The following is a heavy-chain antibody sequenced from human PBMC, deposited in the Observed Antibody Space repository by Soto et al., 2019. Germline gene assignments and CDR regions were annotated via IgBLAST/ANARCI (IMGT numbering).Heavy chain of an antibody. J-gene: IGHJ6*02. Sequence: PGGSLRLSCAASGFTLSNYAVNWVRQAPGKGLEWVSYISSDSRYIYHGDSVKGRFTISRDNARNSVYLQMNSLRDEDTAVYYCARIKLVDFFFINVDLYDMYVCGQDTSVPVSS. D-gene: IGHD3-3*01. CDR1: GFTLSNYA. CDR2: ISSDSRYI. V-gene: IGHV3-48*02. CDR3: ARIKLVDFFFINVDLYDMYV.